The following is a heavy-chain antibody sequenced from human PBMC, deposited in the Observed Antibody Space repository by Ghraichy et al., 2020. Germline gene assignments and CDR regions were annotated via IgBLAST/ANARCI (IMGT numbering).Heavy chain of an antibody. CDR2: IFNDGSKT. CDR1: GFTFSGSS. Sequence: SLRLSCAASGFTFSGSSMHWVRQAPGKGLEGVSYIFNDGSKTTYADSVKGRFTISRDNAKNTLYLQMSSLTGEDTAVYYCVRDWWGSHFWGQGTLVTVSS. J-gene: IGHJ4*02. CDR3: VRDWWGSHF. V-gene: IGHV3-74*03. D-gene: IGHD2-15*01.